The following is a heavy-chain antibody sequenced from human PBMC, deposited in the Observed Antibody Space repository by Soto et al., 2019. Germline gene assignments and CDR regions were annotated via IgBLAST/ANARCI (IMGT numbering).Heavy chain of an antibody. CDR2: ISGSAGNI. CDR3: ANSGLGFLEWPANWFDP. D-gene: IGHD3-3*01. Sequence: PGGSLRLSCAASGFTFSDSFMSWSRQTPGKVLEWVSVISGSAGNIYYADSVKVRFTISRDNSKNTLYLQMNSLRAEDTAVYYCANSGLGFLEWPANWFDPWGQGTLVTVSS. V-gene: IGHV3-23*01. J-gene: IGHJ5*02. CDR1: GFTFSDSF.